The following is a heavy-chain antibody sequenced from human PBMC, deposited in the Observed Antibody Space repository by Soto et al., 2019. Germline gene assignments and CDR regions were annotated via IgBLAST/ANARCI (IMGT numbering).Heavy chain of an antibody. D-gene: IGHD4-17*01. CDR2: IHPSDSII. V-gene: IGHV5-51*01. Sequence: GESLKISWHGSGYTFINYWIAWVRQMPGEGLEWMGVIHPSDSIIEYNPSFQGQVTISADKSISTAYLQWITLRTSDTATSLCPRLPTGFPNWYDSWGQGTRVPVSS. CDR1: GYTFINYW. CDR3: PRLPTGFPNWYDS. J-gene: IGHJ5*01.